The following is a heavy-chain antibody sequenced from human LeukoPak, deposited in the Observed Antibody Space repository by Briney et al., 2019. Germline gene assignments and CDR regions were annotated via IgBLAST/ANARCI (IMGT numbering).Heavy chain of an antibody. CDR1: GGSISSSSYC. V-gene: IGHV4-39*01. D-gene: IGHD2-15*01. CDR3: ARGPTPAPQYYFDY. J-gene: IGHJ4*02. CDR2: IYYSGRT. Sequence: PSETLSLTCTVYGGSISSSSYCWGWIRQPPGKGLEWIGSIYYSGRTYYNPSLKSRVTISVDTSKNQFSLKLSSVSAADTAVYYCARGPTPAPQYYFDYWGQGTLVTVSS.